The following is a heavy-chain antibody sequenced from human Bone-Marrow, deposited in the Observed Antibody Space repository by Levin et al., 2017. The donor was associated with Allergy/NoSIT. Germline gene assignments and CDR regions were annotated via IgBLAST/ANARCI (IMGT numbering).Heavy chain of an antibody. CDR2: ISSSGSTI. D-gene: IGHD3-10*01. CDR3: AREFCGVTMVQGVIITPYNWFDP. Sequence: PGGSLRLSCAASGFTFSSYEMNWVRQAPGKGLEWVSYISSSGSTIYYADSVKGRFTISRDNAKNSLYLQMNSLRAEDTAVYYCAREFCGVTMVQGVIITPYNWFDPWGQGTLVTVSS. J-gene: IGHJ5*02. V-gene: IGHV3-48*03. CDR1: GFTFSSYE.